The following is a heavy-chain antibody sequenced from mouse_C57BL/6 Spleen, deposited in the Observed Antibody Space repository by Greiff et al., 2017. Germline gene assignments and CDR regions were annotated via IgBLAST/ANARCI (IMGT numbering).Heavy chain of an antibody. J-gene: IGHJ3*01. CDR3: ARSGGNWGAFAY. V-gene: IGHV1-64*01. D-gene: IGHD4-1*01. CDR2: IHPNSGST. CDR1: GYTFTSYW. Sequence: QVQLQHPGAELVKPGASVKLSCKASGYTFTSYWMHWVKQRPGQGLEWIGMIHPNSGSTNYNEKFKSKATLTVDKSSSTAYMQLSSLTSEDSAVYYCARSGGNWGAFAYWGQGTLVTVSA.